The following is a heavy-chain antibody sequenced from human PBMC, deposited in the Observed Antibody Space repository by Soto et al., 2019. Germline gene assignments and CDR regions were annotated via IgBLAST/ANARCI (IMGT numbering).Heavy chain of an antibody. Sequence: ASVKVSCKAAGYTFSSYYIHWVRQAPGQGLEWMGRINPSSGSTSYAQKFQGRVTMTRDTSTSTVYMELSSLRSEDTALYYCARVGEYSAYVTNAFDIWGQGTMVTVSS. D-gene: IGHD5-12*01. CDR1: GYTFSSYY. CDR3: ARVGEYSAYVTNAFDI. V-gene: IGHV1-46*03. CDR2: INPSSGST. J-gene: IGHJ3*02.